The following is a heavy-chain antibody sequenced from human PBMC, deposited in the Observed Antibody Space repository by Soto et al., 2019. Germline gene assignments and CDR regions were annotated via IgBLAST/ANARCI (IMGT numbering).Heavy chain of an antibody. V-gene: IGHV3-48*02. CDR1: GFIFSSYS. CDR2: ISDSSNTI. J-gene: IGHJ4*02. CDR3: ARSWGPGDYSVLDY. Sequence: TGGSLRLSCAASGFIFSSYSMNWVRQAPGKGLEWVSYISDSSNTIYYADSVKGRFTISRDNAQSSLYLQMNSLRDEDTAVYYCARSWGPGDYSVLDYWGQGTLVTVSS. D-gene: IGHD3-9*01.